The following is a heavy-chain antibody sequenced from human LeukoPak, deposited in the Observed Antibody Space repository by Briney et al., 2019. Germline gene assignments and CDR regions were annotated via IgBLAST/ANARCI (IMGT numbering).Heavy chain of an antibody. CDR1: GFTFSSYD. J-gene: IGHJ4*02. D-gene: IGHD1-26*01. Sequence: GGSLRLSCAASGFTFSSYDMHWVRQATGKGLEWVSAIGTAGDTYYPGSVKGRFTISRENAKNSLYLQMNSLRAEDTALYYCAKEEGGSYVRYFDYWGQGTLVTVSS. CDR2: IGTAGDT. V-gene: IGHV3-13*01. CDR3: AKEEGGSYVRYFDY.